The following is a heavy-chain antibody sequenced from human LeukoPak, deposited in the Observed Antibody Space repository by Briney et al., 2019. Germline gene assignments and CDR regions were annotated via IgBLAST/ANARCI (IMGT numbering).Heavy chain of an antibody. CDR3: ARGNIVLMVYAPPHAFDI. Sequence: PGGSLRLSCAASGFTFNDYAMYWVRQAPGKGLEWVTLISYDGYDKSYADSVRGRFTISRDNSRNTLYLQMDSLRSEDTAVYYCARGNIVLMVYAPPHAFDIWGQGTMVTVSS. CDR2: ISYDGYDK. J-gene: IGHJ3*02. CDR1: GFTFNDYA. V-gene: IGHV3-30-3*01. D-gene: IGHD2-8*01.